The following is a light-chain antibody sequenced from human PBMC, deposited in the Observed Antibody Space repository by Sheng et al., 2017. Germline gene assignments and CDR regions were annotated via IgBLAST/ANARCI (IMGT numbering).Light chain of an antibody. J-gene: IGLJ1*01. Sequence: QSALTQPASVSGSPGQSVTISCTGTSSNVGSYNLVSWYQQHPGKAPKLMIYEGSKRPSGVSNRFSGSKSGNTASLTISGLQAEDEADYYCCSYVRSNIYVFGTGTKVTIL. CDR3: CSYVRSNIYV. CDR1: SSNVGSYNL. V-gene: IGLV2-23*01. CDR2: EGS.